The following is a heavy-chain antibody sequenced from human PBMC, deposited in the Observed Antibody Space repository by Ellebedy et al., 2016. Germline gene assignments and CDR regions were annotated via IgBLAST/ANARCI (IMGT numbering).Heavy chain of an antibody. Sequence: ASVKVSXXTSGYTFTSYGIGWVQQAPGQGLEWMGWISASSGKTNYAQKFQGRVTMTVDTTTSTVYMELRSLRSDDTAVYYCARPAPSTPNYFDYWGQGTLVTVSS. CDR1: GYTFTSYG. V-gene: IGHV1-18*04. CDR3: ARPAPSTPNYFDY. D-gene: IGHD4-23*01. CDR2: ISASSGKT. J-gene: IGHJ4*02.